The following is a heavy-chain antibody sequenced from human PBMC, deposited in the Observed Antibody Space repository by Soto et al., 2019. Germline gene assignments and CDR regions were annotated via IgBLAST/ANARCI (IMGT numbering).Heavy chain of an antibody. CDR2: IYYSGST. J-gene: IGHJ4*02. CDR3: ARGRDGYNFYFDY. Sequence: PSETLSLTCTVSGGSISSYYWSWIRQPPGKGLEWIGYIYYSGSTNYNPSLKSRVTISVDTSKNQFSLKLSSVTAADTAVYYCARGRDGYNFYFDYWGQGTLVTSPQ. D-gene: IGHD5-12*01. CDR1: GGSISSYY. V-gene: IGHV4-59*01.